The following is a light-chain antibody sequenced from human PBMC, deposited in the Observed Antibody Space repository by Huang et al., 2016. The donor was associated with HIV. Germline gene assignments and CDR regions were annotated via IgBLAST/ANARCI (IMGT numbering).Light chain of an antibody. J-gene: IGKJ1*01. CDR1: QSVSSTY. Sequence: EIVLTQSPGTLSLSPGERATLSCRASQSVSSTYVAWYQRKPGQPPRLLIYGASSRATGIPDRFSGSGSGTDVTLTISRLEPEDCAMYYCQQYGSSPPTFGQGTKVEIK. V-gene: IGKV3-20*01. CDR3: QQYGSSPPT. CDR2: GAS.